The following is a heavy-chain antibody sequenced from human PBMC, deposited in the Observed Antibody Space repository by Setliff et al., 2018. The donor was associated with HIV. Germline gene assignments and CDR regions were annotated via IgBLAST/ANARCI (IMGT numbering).Heavy chain of an antibody. V-gene: IGHV3-48*01. CDR2: ISSSGVM. J-gene: IGHJ4*02. Sequence: PGGSLRLSCAASGFTFSTYWMNWVRQAPGKGLEWISYISSSGVMYYADSVRGRFTLSRDTSKNTLFLQMNSLRPEDTAVFYCARVRLYNTALDYWGQGTLVTVSS. CDR1: GFTFSTYW. CDR3: ARVRLYNTALDY. D-gene: IGHD3-3*01.